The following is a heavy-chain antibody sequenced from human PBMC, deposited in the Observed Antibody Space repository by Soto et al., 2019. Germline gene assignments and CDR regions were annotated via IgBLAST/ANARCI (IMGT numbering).Heavy chain of an antibody. Sequence: SVKVSCKASGGTFSSYAISWVRQAPGQGLEWMGGIIPIFGTANYAQKFQGRVTITADESTSTAYMELSSLRSEDTAVYYCARDNYYDSCGYYYVVGVVDPWGQGILVTVS. V-gene: IGHV1-69*13. J-gene: IGHJ5*02. CDR2: IIPIFGTA. CDR1: GGTFSSYA. CDR3: ARDNYYDSCGYYYVVGVVDP. D-gene: IGHD3-22*01.